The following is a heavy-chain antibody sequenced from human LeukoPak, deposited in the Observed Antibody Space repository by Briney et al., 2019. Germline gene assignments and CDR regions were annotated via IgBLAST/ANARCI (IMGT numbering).Heavy chain of an antibody. CDR1: GYTFTSYG. J-gene: IGHJ4*02. V-gene: IGHV1-18*04. CDR3: ARDIENHSPSGAYFDS. Sequence: GASVKVSCKASGYTFTSYGISWVRQAPGQGLEWMGWISAYNGNTNYAQKLQGRVTMTTDTSTTTAYMELRSLRSADTAVYYCARDIENHSPSGAYFDSWGQGTLVTVSS. CDR2: ISAYNGNT. D-gene: IGHD3-10*01.